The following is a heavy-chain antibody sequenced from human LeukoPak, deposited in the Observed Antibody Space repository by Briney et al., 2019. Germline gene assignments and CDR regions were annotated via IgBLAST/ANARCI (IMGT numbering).Heavy chain of an antibody. CDR1: SGSISSGGYS. CDR2: IYHSGST. J-gene: IGHJ4*02. CDR3: ARVGYYDSSGYPWGGYFDS. V-gene: IGHV4-30-2*01. D-gene: IGHD3-22*01. Sequence: SETLSLTCAVSSGSISSGGYSWSWIRQPPGKGLEWIGYIYHSGSTYYNPSLKCRVTISVDRSKNQFSLKLSSVTAADTAVYSCARVGYYDSSGYPWGGYFDSWGQGTLVTVSS.